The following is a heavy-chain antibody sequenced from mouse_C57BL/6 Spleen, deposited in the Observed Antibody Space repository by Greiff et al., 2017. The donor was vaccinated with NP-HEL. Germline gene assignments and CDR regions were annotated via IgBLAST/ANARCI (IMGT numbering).Heavy chain of an antibody. CDR2: IDPETGGT. Sequence: VQLQESGAELVRPGASVTLSCKASGYTFTDYEMHWVKQTPVHGLEWIGAIDPETGGTAYNQKFKGKAILTADKSSSTAYMERRSLTSEDSAVYYCTKDAGGYYAMDYWGQGTSVTVSS. CDR3: TKDAGGYYAMDY. V-gene: IGHV1-15*01. J-gene: IGHJ4*01. CDR1: GYTFTDYE.